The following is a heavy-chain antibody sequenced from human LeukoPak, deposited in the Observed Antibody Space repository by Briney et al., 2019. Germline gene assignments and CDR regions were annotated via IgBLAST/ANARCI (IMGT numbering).Heavy chain of an antibody. CDR3: AVTLYSSSSEEGHDY. J-gene: IGHJ4*02. Sequence: SVKVSCKASGGTFSSYTISWVRQAPGQGLEWMGRIIPILGIANYAQKFQGTVTITADKSTRTGYMELSSLRSEETAVYYCAVTLYSSSSEEGHDYWGQGALVTVSS. CDR1: GGTFSSYT. V-gene: IGHV1-69*02. D-gene: IGHD6-6*01. CDR2: IIPILGIA.